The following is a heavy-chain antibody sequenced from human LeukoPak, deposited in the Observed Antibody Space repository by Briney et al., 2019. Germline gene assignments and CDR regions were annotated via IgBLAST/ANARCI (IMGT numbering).Heavy chain of an antibody. CDR2: IHYNGDT. J-gene: IGHJ5*02. V-gene: IGHV4-39*07. Sequence: SETLSLTCTVSGGSISSSDFYWGWIRQPPGKGLEWIGHIHYNGDTHWNPSLKSRVTISVDTSKNQFSLKLSSVTAADTAVYYCARVYKEYYYDSSGYFPPDHPFDPWGQGTLVTVSS. D-gene: IGHD3-22*01. CDR3: ARVYKEYYYDSSGYFPPDHPFDP. CDR1: GGSISSSDFY.